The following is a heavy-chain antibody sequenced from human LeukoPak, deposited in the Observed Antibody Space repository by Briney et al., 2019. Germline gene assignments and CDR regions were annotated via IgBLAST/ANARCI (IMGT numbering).Heavy chain of an antibody. J-gene: IGHJ3*02. V-gene: IGHV4-59*01. D-gene: IGHD1-26*01. CDR2: TYYSGST. Sequence: PSETLSLTCTVSGGYISSYYWSWIRQPPGKGLEWIGYTYYSGSTNYNPSLKSRVTISVDTSKNQFSLKLSSVTAADTAVYYCGRGAPLTVGASRAFDIWGQGTMVTVSS. CDR1: GGYISSYY. CDR3: GRGAPLTVGASRAFDI.